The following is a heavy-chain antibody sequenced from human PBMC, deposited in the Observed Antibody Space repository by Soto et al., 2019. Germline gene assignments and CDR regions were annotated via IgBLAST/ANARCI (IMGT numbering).Heavy chain of an antibody. D-gene: IGHD3-10*01. CDR3: ARGGPLGPGDFDY. V-gene: IGHV4-61*01. CDR2: IYYSGST. J-gene: IGHJ4*02. CDR1: GGSVSSGSYY. Sequence: QVQLQESGPGLVKPSETLSLTCTVSGGSVSSGSYYWSWIRQPPGKGLEWIGYIYYSGSTNYNPPRTGRVXXSXAXXKNQSSLKLSSVNAADTAVYYCARGGPLGPGDFDYWGQGTLVTVSS.